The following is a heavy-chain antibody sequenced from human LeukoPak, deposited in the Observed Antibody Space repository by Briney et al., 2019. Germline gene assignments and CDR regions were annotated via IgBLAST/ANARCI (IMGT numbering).Heavy chain of an antibody. J-gene: IGHJ5*02. CDR1: GGSISSYY. CDR2: IYYSGST. CDR3: AREGSRDNWFDP. Sequence: PSETLSLTCTVSGGSISSYYWSWIRQPPGEGLEWIGYIYYSGSTNYNPSLKSRVTISVDTSKNQFSLKLSSVTAADTAVYYCAREGSRDNWFDPWGQGTLVTVSS. V-gene: IGHV4-59*01.